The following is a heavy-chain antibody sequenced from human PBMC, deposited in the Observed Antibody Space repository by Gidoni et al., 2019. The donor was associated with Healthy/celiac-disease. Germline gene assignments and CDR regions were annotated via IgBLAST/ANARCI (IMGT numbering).Heavy chain of an antibody. CDR2: IYSGGRT. J-gene: IGHJ3*02. V-gene: IGHV3-53*02. CDR3: AKSLDAFDI. CDR1: GFTVSSNY. Sequence: ELQLVETGGGLIQPGGPLSLSCAASGFTVSSNYMSWVRQAPGKGLGWVAVIYSGGRTYYADSVKGRFTISRDNSKNTLYLQMNSLRAEDTAVYYCAKSLDAFDIWGQGTMVTVSS.